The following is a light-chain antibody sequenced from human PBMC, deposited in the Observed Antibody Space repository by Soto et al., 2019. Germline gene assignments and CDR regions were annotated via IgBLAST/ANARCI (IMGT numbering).Light chain of an antibody. CDR2: DAS. V-gene: IGKV3-11*01. J-gene: IGKJ4*01. Sequence: EIVLIQSPATLSMSPGDRATLSCRASQRLGISLAWYQKKPGQAPRLLIYDASTRSPGIPARFSGSGSGTDFTLTISSLQLEDFAVYYCQQRSNGPLIFGGGTTVEIK. CDR3: QQRSNGPLI. CDR1: QRLGIS.